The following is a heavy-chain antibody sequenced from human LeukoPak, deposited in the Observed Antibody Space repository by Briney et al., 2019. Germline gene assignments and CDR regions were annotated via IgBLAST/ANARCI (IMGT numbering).Heavy chain of an antibody. V-gene: IGHV4-61*01. D-gene: IGHD2-2*01. J-gene: IGHJ3*01. CDR1: GGSVSSGTYD. CDR3: ARVPGVGPAAN. Sequence: PSETLSPSRTVSGGSVSSGTYDCGWIRQPPGKGLEWIGYIYYSGSTNYNPSLKSRVTISVDMSKNQFSLRLSSVTTADTAVYHCARVPGVGPAANWGQGTMVTVSS. CDR2: IYYSGST.